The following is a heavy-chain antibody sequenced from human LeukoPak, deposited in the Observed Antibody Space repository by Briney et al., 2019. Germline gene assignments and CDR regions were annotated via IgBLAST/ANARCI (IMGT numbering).Heavy chain of an antibody. CDR2: ISGDGGRT. D-gene: IGHD2-15*01. CDR3: AKAKERYCSGGSCVKTAAFDI. J-gene: IGHJ3*02. Sequence: GGSLRLSCAASGFIFDDYAMHWVRQAPGKGLEWVSLISGDGGRTYYADSVKGRFTISRDNSKNSLYLQMNSLRTEDTALYYCAKAKERYCSGGSCVKTAAFDIWGQGTMVTVSS. V-gene: IGHV3-43*02. CDR1: GFIFDDYA.